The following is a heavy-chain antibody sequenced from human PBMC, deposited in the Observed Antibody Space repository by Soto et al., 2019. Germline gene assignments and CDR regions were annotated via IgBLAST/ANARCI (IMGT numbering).Heavy chain of an antibody. Sequence: PSETLSLTCAVSGDSISSGGYSWSWIRQLPGKGLEWIGYIYHSGSTYYNPSLKSRVTISVDRSKNQFYLKLSSVTAADTAVYYCARFYGEYYNWFDPWGQGTLVTVS. J-gene: IGHJ5*02. CDR1: GDSISSGGYS. CDR2: IYHSGST. V-gene: IGHV4-30-2*01. CDR3: ARFYGEYYNWFDP. D-gene: IGHD4-17*01.